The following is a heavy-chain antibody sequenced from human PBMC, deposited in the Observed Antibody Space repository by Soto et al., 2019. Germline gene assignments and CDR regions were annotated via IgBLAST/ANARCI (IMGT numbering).Heavy chain of an antibody. CDR1: GGSISSYY. J-gene: IGHJ6*02. CDR2: IYYSGST. V-gene: IGHV4-59*01. CDR3: ARAGAVAGSPLYYYYGMDV. Sequence: SETLSLTCTVSGGSISSYYWSWIRQPPGKGLEWIGYIYYSGSTNYNPSLKSRVTISVDTSKNQFSLKLSSVTAADTAVYYCARAGAVAGSPLYYYYGMDVWGQGTTATVS. D-gene: IGHD6-19*01.